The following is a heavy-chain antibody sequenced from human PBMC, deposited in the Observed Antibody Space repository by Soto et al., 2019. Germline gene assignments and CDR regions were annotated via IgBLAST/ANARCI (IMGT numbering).Heavy chain of an antibody. J-gene: IGHJ5*02. CDR2: LYFNGGT. V-gene: IGHV4-30-4*01. Sequence: QVQLQESGPGLVKPSQTLSLTCNVSGGPINSPDYYWTWIRQSPGKGLEWIGYLYFNGGTQYNPSIRTPISMSLDTSKKHFSLKMRSVTGGDTAVYYCARGISKYSSWYEPHTWFDAWGQGALVTVSS. CDR1: GGPINSPDYY. D-gene: IGHD6-13*01. CDR3: ARGISKYSSWYEPHTWFDA.